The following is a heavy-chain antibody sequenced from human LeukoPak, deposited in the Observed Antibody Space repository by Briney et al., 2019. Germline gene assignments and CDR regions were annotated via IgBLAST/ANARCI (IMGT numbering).Heavy chain of an antibody. CDR2: IIPIFGTA. CDR3: ARKDCSGGSCERYYYYYMDV. J-gene: IGHJ6*03. Sequence: SVKVSCKASGYTFTNYGISWVRQAPGQGLEWMGGIIPIFGTANYAQKFQGRVTITADKSTSTAYMELSSLRSEDTAVYYCARKDCSGGSCERYYYYYMDVWGKGTTVTVSS. D-gene: IGHD2-15*01. V-gene: IGHV1-69*06. CDR1: GYTFTNYG.